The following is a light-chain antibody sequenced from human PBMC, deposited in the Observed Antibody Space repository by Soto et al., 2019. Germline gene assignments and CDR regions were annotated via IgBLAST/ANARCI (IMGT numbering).Light chain of an antibody. J-gene: IGKJ1*01. CDR2: DAS. V-gene: IGKV1-5*01. CDR3: QQYHSYWT. CDR1: DTIATW. Sequence: IQMTQSPSTMSAAVGDSVTSTCRASDTIATWLAWYQQKPGRAPKSLIYDASNLRSGVPSRFSGFGSGTDFNLTISSLQTDDFSTYYCQQYHSYWTFGQGTKVDVK.